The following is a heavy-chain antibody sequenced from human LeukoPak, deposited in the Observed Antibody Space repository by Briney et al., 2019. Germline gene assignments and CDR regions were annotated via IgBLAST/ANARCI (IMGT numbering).Heavy chain of an antibody. CDR3: ARRGDISTDYAFDY. J-gene: IGHJ4*02. Sequence: SETLSLTCSVSGGSINSNSHQWDWIRQAPGKGLEWIGNIYYSGTNSYNPSLKSRVTISVDTSKTHFSLRLTSVTAADTAVYYCARRGDISTDYAFDYWGQGTLVTVSS. CDR2: IYYSGTN. D-gene: IGHD3-9*01. CDR1: GGSINSNSHQ. V-gene: IGHV4-39*02.